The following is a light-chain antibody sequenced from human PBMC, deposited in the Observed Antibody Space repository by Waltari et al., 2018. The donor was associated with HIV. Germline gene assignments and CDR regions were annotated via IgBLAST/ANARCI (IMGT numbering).Light chain of an antibody. CDR2: RNN. J-gene: IGLJ2*01. CDR1: SSHTGSNY. V-gene: IGLV1-47*01. CDR3: AAWDDSLSGLV. Sequence: QSVLTQPPSASGTPGQRVTISCSGSSSHTGSNYVYWYQQLPGTAPKLLIYRNNQRPSGVPDRFSGSKSGTSASLAISGLRSEDEADYYCAAWDDSLSGLVFGGGTKLTVL.